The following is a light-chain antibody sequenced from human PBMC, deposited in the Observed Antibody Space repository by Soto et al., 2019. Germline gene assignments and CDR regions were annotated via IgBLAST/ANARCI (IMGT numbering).Light chain of an antibody. V-gene: IGLV2-14*03. CDR3: NSYTTSTTYV. CDR1: TSDVGAYDY. Sequence: QSALTQPATVSGSPGQSITISCTGTTSDVGAYDYVSWYQQHPGKAPKLIIFGVSNRPSGVSTRFSGSKSGNTASLTISGLQPEDEAAYYCNSYTTSTTYVFGTGTKVTVL. CDR2: GVS. J-gene: IGLJ1*01.